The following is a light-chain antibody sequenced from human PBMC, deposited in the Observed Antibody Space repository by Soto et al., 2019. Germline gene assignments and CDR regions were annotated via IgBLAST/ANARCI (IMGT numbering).Light chain of an antibody. CDR1: QSVNSNL. Sequence: EIVSTQSPGTLSLSPGEGATVSCRASQSVNSNLLAWFQQKPGQAPRLLIHDASRRATGIPDRFSGSGSGTDFTLSISRLEPEDFAVYYCHQYVSSPLTFGQGTKLEIK. CDR2: DAS. V-gene: IGKV3-20*01. J-gene: IGKJ2*01. CDR3: HQYVSSPLT.